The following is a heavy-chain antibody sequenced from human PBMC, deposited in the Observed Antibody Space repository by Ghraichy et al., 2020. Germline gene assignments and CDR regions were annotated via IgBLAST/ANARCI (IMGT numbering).Heavy chain of an antibody. D-gene: IGHD4-17*01. V-gene: IGHV2-5*01. Sequence: SGPTLVKPTQTLTLTCTFSGFSLSTSGVGVVWIRQPPGKALEWLALIYWNDDRRYSPSLKSRLTITKDTSKNQVVLTMTNMDPVDTATYYCAHKYDYNDFVGYWGQGTLVTVSS. J-gene: IGHJ4*02. CDR3: AHKYDYNDFVGY. CDR1: GFSLSTSGVG. CDR2: IYWNDDR.